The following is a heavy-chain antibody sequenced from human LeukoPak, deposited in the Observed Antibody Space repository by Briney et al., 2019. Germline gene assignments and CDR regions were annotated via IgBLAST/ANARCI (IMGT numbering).Heavy chain of an antibody. CDR2: IYHSGSA. J-gene: IGHJ4*02. V-gene: IGHV4-38-2*01. CDR3: ASYNSGWYYFDY. CDR1: GYSISSAYY. Sequence: PSETLSHTCAVSGYSISSAYYWGWIRQPPGKGLEWIGSIYHSGSAYYNPSLRSRVTISVDTSKNQFSVTLSSVTAADTAVYYCASYNSGWYYFDYWGQGTLVTVSS. D-gene: IGHD6-19*01.